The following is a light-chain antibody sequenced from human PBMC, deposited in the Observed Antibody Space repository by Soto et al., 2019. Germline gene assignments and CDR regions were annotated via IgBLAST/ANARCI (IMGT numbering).Light chain of an antibody. CDR2: DSS. Sequence: EIVLPQSPATLSLSPGERATLSCRASQSVGTYFAWYQQKPGQAPRLLIYDSSNRATGIPARFSGSGSGTDFTITISSLETEDVAVYYCQQRSDWPSTFGGGTKVEIK. CDR1: QSVGTY. CDR3: QQRSDWPST. J-gene: IGKJ4*01. V-gene: IGKV3-11*01.